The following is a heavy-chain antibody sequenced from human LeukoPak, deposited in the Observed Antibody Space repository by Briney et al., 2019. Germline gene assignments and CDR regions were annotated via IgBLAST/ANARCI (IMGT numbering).Heavy chain of an antibody. D-gene: IGHD2-15*01. J-gene: IGHJ5*02. V-gene: IGHV1-8*01. Sequence: ASVKVSCKASGYTFTSYDINWVRQATGQGLEWMGWMNPNSGNTGYAQKFQGRVTMTRNTSISTAYMELSSLRSEDTAVYYCARAVVVVVAATQRPRTGWFDPWGQGTPVTVSS. CDR2: MNPNSGNT. CDR1: GYTFTSYD. CDR3: ARAVVVVVAATQRPRTGWFDP.